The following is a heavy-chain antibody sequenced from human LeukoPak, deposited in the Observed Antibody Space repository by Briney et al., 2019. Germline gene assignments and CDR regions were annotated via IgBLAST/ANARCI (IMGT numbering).Heavy chain of an antibody. V-gene: IGHV3-33*01. Sequence: GGSLRLSCAASGFTFNNYGMHWVRQAPGKGLEWVAGIWYDGSNKYYADSAKGRFTISRDDAKNSLYLQMNILRAEDTAVYYCARARGSYAFDIWGQGTMVTVSS. D-gene: IGHD1-26*01. CDR2: IWYDGSNK. J-gene: IGHJ3*02. CDR1: GFTFNNYG. CDR3: ARARGSYAFDI.